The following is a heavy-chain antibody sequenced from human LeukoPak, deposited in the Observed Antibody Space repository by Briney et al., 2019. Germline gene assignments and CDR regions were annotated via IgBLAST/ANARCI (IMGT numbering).Heavy chain of an antibody. Sequence: SETLSLTCAVFGGSFDGYYWSWIRQSPGRRLEWLGEINHSGSTNYHPSLRSRLTISVDKSNNKFSLNMTSVTAADTAVYFCARRTPGLYFGAFYYYMDVWGKGATVIISS. D-gene: IGHD3-16*02. CDR1: GGSFDGYY. V-gene: IGHV4-34*01. CDR2: INHSGST. CDR3: ARRTPGLYFGAFYYYMDV. J-gene: IGHJ6*03.